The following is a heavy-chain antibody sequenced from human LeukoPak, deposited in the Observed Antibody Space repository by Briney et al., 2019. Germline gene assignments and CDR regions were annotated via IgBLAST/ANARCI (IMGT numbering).Heavy chain of an antibody. CDR3: ARGYCSSTSCYTXNXFDP. J-gene: IGHJ5*02. CDR2: IYYSGST. CDR1: GGSISSGGYY. Sequence: SEPLSLTCTVSGGSISSGGYYWSWIRQHPGKGLEWIESIYYSGSTYYNPSLTSRVTISVDTSKNQFSLKLSSVTAADTAVYYCARGYCSSTSCYTXNXFDPWGQGTLVTVSS. V-gene: IGHV4-31*03. D-gene: IGHD2-2*02.